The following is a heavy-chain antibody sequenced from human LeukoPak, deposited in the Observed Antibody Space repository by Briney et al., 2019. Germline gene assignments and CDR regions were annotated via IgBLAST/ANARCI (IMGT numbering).Heavy chain of an antibody. Sequence: GASVKVSCKASGYTFTGYYMHWVRQAPGQGLEWMGWINPNSGGTNYAQKLQGRVTMTTDTSTSTAYMELRSLRSDDTAVYYCARDSSGWSHLPHYWGQGTLVTVSS. CDR1: GYTFTGYY. J-gene: IGHJ4*02. CDR3: ARDSSGWSHLPHY. CDR2: INPNSGGT. V-gene: IGHV1-2*02. D-gene: IGHD6-19*01.